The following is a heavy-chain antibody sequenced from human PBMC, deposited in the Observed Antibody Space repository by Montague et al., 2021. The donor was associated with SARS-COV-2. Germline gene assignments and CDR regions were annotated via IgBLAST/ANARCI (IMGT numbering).Heavy chain of an antibody. CDR2: IYYSGST. CDR1: GDSISNYY. V-gene: IGHV4-59*08. J-gene: IGHJ4*02. D-gene: IGHD3-9*01. Sequence: SETLSLTCTVSGDSISNYYWSWIRRPPGKGLEWLGNIYYSGSTNXXPSLKSRVTISVDTSKNQFSLRLSSVTAADTAVYYCARLPYILPGYAYFDFWGQGSLVIVSS. CDR3: ARLPYILPGYAYFDF.